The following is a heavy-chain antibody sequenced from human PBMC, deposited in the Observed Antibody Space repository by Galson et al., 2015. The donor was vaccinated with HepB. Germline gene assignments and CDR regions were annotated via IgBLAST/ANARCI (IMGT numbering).Heavy chain of an antibody. CDR1: GYTFTGYY. D-gene: IGHD6-13*01. J-gene: IGHJ2*01. CDR2: INPNSGGT. CDR3: ARRPGSISSWSYWYLDL. V-gene: IGHV1-2*06. Sequence: SVKVSCKASGYTFTGYYMHWVRQAPGQGLEWMGRINPNSGGTNYAQKFQGRVTMTRDTSISTAYMELSRLRSDDTAVYYCARRPGSISSWSYWYLDLWGRGTLVTVSS.